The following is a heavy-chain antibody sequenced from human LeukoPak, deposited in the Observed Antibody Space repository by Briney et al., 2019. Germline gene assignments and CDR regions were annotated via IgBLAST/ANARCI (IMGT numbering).Heavy chain of an antibody. CDR3: AKGKGSSSSSIDW. CDR2: ISDSGGST. D-gene: IGHD2-15*01. Sequence: PGGSLRLSCAASGFTFNTYAMNWVRQAPGKGLEWVSAISDSGGSTYYADSVKGRFTISRDNSKNTVYLQIHRLRAEDTAVYYCAKGKGSSSSSIDWWGQGTLVTASS. CDR1: GFTFNTYA. V-gene: IGHV3-23*01. J-gene: IGHJ4*02.